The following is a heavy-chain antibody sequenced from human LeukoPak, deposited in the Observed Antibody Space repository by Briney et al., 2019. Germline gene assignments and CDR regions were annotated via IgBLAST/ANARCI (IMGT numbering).Heavy chain of an antibody. J-gene: IGHJ4*02. V-gene: IGHV3-30*03. CDR3: ARVSLLDDGGLGDY. CDR2: ISYDGSHN. Sequence: GGSLRLSCAASGFTFSAYGMHWVRQAPGKGLEWVAIISYDGSHNYHADSVKGRFTISRDNSKNTLYLQMNSLRAEDTAVYYCARVSLLDDGGLGDYWGQGTLVTVSS. D-gene: IGHD4-23*01. CDR1: GFTFSAYG.